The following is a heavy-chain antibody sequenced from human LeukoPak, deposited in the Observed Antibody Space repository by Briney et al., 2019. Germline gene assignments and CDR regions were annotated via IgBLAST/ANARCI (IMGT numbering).Heavy chain of an antibody. CDR3: ARDNPPYSSGWYREDWFDP. CDR2: INPNSGGT. CDR1: GYTFTGYY. Sequence: GASVKVSCKASGYTFTGYYMHWVRQAPGQGLEWMGWINPNSGGTNYAQKFQGRVTMTRNASISTAYRELSSLRSEDTAVYYCARDNPPYSSGWYREDWFDPWGQGTLVTVSS. V-gene: IGHV1-2*02. J-gene: IGHJ5*02. D-gene: IGHD6-19*01.